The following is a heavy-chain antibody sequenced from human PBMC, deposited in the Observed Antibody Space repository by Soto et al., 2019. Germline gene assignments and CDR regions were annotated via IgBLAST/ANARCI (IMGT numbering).Heavy chain of an antibody. V-gene: IGHV1-2*02. CDR2: INPNSGAT. CDR1: GYTFTDYY. J-gene: IGHJ6*02. CDR3: AKDQGGYMVSGMDV. Sequence: ASVKVSCKASGYTFTDYYIYWLRQAPGHGLEWMGWINPNSGATNYAHNFQGRVTMTRDTSIRAAYMELSRQSSDDTAVYYCAKDQGGYMVSGMDVWGQGTTVTVSS. D-gene: IGHD5-12*01.